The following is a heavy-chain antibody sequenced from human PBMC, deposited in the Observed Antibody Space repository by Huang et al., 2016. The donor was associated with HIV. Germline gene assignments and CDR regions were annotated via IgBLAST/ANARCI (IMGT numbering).Heavy chain of an antibody. D-gene: IGHD3-22*01. CDR2: IIPTFGAA. Sequence: QVRLVQSGAEVKKPGSSVKVSCKASGGTFSNHGISWVRQGPGQGLEWMGGIIPTFGAAKYAQKFQDRVTITADEPTTTAYMELSSLRSEDTAVYYCARDETYYYDSSGYYSTWGQGTLVTVSS. V-gene: IGHV1-69*13. CDR1: GGTFSNHG. J-gene: IGHJ4*02. CDR3: ARDETYYYDSSGYYST.